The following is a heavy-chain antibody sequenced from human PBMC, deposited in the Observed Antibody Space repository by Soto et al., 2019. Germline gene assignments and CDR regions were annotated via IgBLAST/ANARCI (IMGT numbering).Heavy chain of an antibody. CDR1: GFTFSSYA. CDR3: ANSIAAEGAEYFQH. V-gene: IGHV3-23*01. D-gene: IGHD6-13*01. CDR2: ISGSGGST. Sequence: EVQLLESGGGLVQPGGSLRLSCAASGFTFSSYAMSWVRQAPGKGLEWVSAISGSGGSTYYADSVKGRFTISRDNSKNTLYLQMNSLRAEDTAVYDCANSIAAEGAEYFQHWGQGTLVTVSS. J-gene: IGHJ1*01.